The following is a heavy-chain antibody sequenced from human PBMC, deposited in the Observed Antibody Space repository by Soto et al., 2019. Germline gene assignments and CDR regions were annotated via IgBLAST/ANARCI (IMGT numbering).Heavy chain of an antibody. CDR1: GGSISSGGYY. J-gene: IGHJ6*02. D-gene: IGHD6-13*01. CDR3: ARERSSSPSRYGMDV. Sequence: QVQLQESGPGLVKPSQTLSLTCTVSGGSISSGGYYWSWLRQHPGKGLEWIGYIYYSGSTYYNTSLKSRVTISVDTSKNQFSRKLSSVTAADTAVYYCARERSSSPSRYGMDVWGQGTTVTVSS. CDR2: IYYSGST. V-gene: IGHV4-31*03.